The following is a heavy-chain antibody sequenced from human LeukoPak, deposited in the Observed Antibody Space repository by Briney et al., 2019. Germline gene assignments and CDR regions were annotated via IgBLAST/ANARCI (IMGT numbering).Heavy chain of an antibody. CDR3: ARGSGWDFDY. Sequence: ASVKVSCKASGYTFTSYYMHWVRQAPGQGLEWMGIINPSGGSTSYAQKFQGRVTMTRNTSISTAYMELSSLRSEDTAVYYCARGSGWDFDYWGQGTLVTVSS. D-gene: IGHD6-19*01. V-gene: IGHV1-46*01. CDR1: GYTFTSYY. CDR2: INPSGGST. J-gene: IGHJ4*02.